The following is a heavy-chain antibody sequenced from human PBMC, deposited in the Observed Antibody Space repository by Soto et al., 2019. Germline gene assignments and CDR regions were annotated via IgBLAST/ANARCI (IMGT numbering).Heavy chain of an antibody. J-gene: IGHJ6*02. CDR2: SSHTASYI. CDR1: GFTFRSYS. CDR3: ARGEAEWDEWLLYGATIDV. D-gene: IGHD3-3*01. V-gene: IGHV3-21*01. Sequence: EVQLVESGGGLVKPGGSLRLSCVASGFTFRSYSMNWFRQAPGKGLEWVASSSHTASYIHYGDSVKGRFTISRDNANKALYLQMNSLRAEDTAVYYCARGEAEWDEWLLYGATIDVWGQGTTVTVSS.